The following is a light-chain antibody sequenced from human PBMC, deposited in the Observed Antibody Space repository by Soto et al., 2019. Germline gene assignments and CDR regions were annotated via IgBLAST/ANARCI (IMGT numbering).Light chain of an antibody. V-gene: IGKV2-28*01. CDR1: QSLLHSNGYNY. CDR3: MHALQTPWT. Sequence: DIVMTQSPLSLPVTPGEPASISCRSSQSLLHSNGYNYLDWYLQKPGQSPQLLTYLGSNRASGVPDRFIGSGSGRDYSLKISRVEARDVGVYYCMHALQTPWTFGQGSKVEIK. CDR2: LGS. J-gene: IGKJ1*01.